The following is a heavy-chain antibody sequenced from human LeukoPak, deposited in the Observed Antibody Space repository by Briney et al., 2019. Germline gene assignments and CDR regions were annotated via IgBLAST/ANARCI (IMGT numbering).Heavy chain of an antibody. CDR1: GFTFSDYY. V-gene: IGHV3-11*01. J-gene: IGHJ4*02. D-gene: IGHD3-22*01. CDR2: ISSSGTTI. CDR3: ARSYYDSSGYAHFDY. Sequence: GGSLRLSCAASGFTFSDYYMNWIRQAPGKGLEWVSYISSSGTTIYYADSVKGRFTISRDNAKNSLYLQMNSLRAEDTAVYYCARSYYDSSGYAHFDYWGQGTLVTVSS.